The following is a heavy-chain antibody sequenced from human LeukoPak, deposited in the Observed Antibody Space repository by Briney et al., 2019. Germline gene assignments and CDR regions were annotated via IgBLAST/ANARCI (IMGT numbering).Heavy chain of an antibody. J-gene: IGHJ4*02. Sequence: ASVKVSCKASGYTFTGYYMHWVRQAPGQGHEWMGWINPNSGGTNYAQKFQGRVTMTRDASISTAYTELSRLRTDDTAVDYCATTYYYDSSGFQNVYWGQGTLVTVSS. CDR2: INPNSGGT. D-gene: IGHD3-22*01. CDR1: GYTFTGYY. CDR3: ATTYYYDSSGFQNVY. V-gene: IGHV1-2*02.